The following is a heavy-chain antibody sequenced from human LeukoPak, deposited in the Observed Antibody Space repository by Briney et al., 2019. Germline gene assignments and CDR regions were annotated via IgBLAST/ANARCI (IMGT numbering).Heavy chain of an antibody. J-gene: IGHJ6*03. Sequence: GGSLRLSCAGSGFTFDDYAMHWVRQAPGKGLEWVSGISWNSGSIGYADSVKGRFTISRDNAKNSLYLQMNSLRAEDTALYYCAKGGAAAERYYYYYMDVWGKGTTVTISS. CDR2: ISWNSGSI. D-gene: IGHD6-13*01. CDR3: AKGGAAAERYYYYYMDV. CDR1: GFTFDDYA. V-gene: IGHV3-9*01.